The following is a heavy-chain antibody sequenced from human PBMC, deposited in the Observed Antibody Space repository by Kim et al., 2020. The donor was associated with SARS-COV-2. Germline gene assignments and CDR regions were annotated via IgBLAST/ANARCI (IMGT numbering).Heavy chain of an antibody. D-gene: IGHD3-10*01. V-gene: IGHV3-23*01. CDR3: AKVTSGSSVWFEDFQH. J-gene: IGHJ1*01. Sequence: GGSLRLSCAASGFTFNNYAMNWVRQAPGKGLEWVSGIRDSGGSTKYADSVKGRFSISRDNSKNTLYLQMDSLRAEDTAVYYCAKVTSGSSVWFEDFQHWGQGTLVTVSS. CDR1: GFTFNNYA. CDR2: IRDSGGST.